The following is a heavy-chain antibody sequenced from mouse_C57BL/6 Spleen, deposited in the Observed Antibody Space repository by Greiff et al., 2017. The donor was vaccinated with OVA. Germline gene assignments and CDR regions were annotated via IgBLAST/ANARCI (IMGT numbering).Heavy chain of an antibody. Sequence: QVQLQQPGAELVKPGASVKLSCKASGYTFTSYWMQWVKQRPGQGLEWIGEIDPSDSYTNYSQKFKGKATLTVDTSSSTVYMELSRLTSEDSAVYFCARHGTGNAMDYCGQGTSVTVSS. J-gene: IGHJ4*01. CDR2: IDPSDSYT. CDR3: ARHGTGNAMDY. V-gene: IGHV1-50*01. CDR1: GYTFTSYW. D-gene: IGHD4-1*01.